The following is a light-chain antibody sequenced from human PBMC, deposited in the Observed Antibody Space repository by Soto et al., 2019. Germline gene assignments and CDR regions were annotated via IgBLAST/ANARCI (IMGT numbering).Light chain of an antibody. CDR2: LNSDGSH. CDR3: QTWDTGIVL. CDR1: SGHSSYA. V-gene: IGLV4-69*01. Sequence: QPVLTQSPSASASLGASVKLTCTLSSGHSSYAIAWHQQQPDKGPRYLMNLNSDGSHSKGDGIPDRFSGSSSGAERYLTISSLQSEDEADYYCQTWDTGIVLFGGGTKLTVL. J-gene: IGLJ2*01.